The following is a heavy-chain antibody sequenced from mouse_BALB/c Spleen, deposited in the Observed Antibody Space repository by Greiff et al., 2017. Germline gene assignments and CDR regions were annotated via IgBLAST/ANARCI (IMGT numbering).Heavy chain of an antibody. CDR3: ARGYYGSSPPWFAY. CDR1: GFTFSSYA. CDR2: ISSGGSYT. V-gene: IGHV5-9-4*01. Sequence: EVKLMESGGGLVKPGGSLKLSCAASGFTFSSYAMSWVRQSPEKRLEWVAEISSGGSYTYYPDTVTGRFTISRDNAKNTLYLEMSSLRSEDTAMYYCARGYYGSSPPWFAYWGQGTLVTVSA. D-gene: IGHD1-1*01. J-gene: IGHJ3*01.